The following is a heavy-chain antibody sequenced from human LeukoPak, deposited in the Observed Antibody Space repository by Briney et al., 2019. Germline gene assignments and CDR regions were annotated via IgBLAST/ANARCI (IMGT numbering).Heavy chain of an antibody. J-gene: IGHJ6*03. D-gene: IGHD3-9*01. CDR3: ARAQTQKVVRYFDWVYYYYMDV. CDR1: GFTFSSYN. V-gene: IGHV3-7*01. Sequence: GGSLRLSCAASGFTFSSYNMNWVRQAPGKGLEWVANIKQDGSEKYYVDSVKGRFTISRDNAKNSLYLQMNSLRAEDTAVYYCARAQTQKVVRYFDWVYYYYMDVWGKGTTVTVSS. CDR2: IKQDGSEK.